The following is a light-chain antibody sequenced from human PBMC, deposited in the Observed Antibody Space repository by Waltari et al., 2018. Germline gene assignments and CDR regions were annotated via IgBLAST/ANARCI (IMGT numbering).Light chain of an antibody. V-gene: IGKV1-33*01. CDR3: QQYADLPWT. CDR2: AAY. J-gene: IGKJ1*01. CDR1: QDISSY. Sequence: DIQMTQSPSSLSASVGDRVTITCQASQDISSYLNWYQQKAGKAPKLLMSAAYNLEAGVPSRFSGDRFGTDFTFTITSLQSEDIATYYCQQYADLPWTFGQGTKVEIK.